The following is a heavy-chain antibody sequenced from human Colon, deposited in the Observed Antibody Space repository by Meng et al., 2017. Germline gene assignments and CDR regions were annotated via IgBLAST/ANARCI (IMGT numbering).Heavy chain of an antibody. D-gene: IGHD1-1*01. CDR3: ARDKGSGTSAEESGFDY. Sequence: GESLKISCAASGFTFSRYGMNWVRQTPGTGLEWISYISSSSDYINYADSVKGRFTISRDNAKNSLYLQMNSLRGEDTAVYYCARDKGSGTSAEESGFDYWGQGTAVTVSS. J-gene: IGHJ4*02. CDR1: GFTFSRYG. V-gene: IGHV3-21*05. CDR2: ISSSSDYI.